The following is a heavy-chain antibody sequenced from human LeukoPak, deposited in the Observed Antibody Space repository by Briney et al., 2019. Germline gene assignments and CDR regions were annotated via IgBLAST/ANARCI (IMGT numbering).Heavy chain of an antibody. V-gene: IGHV3-48*04. CDR3: ARTRWPYYMDV. Sequence: GGSLRLSCAASGFTFSNYGMNWVRQAPGKGLEWVSHIGGDSYTRHYADSVKGRLTISRDNAKNSLYLQLYSLRAEDTAVYYCARTRWPYYMDVWGKGTTVTVSS. CDR2: IGGDSYTR. J-gene: IGHJ6*03. CDR1: GFTFSNYG. D-gene: IGHD4-23*01.